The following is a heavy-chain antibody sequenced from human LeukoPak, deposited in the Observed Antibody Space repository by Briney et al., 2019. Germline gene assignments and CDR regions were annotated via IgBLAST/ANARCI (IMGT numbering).Heavy chain of an antibody. CDR3: VRDLDGSFGDY. V-gene: IGHV3-21*01. J-gene: IGHJ4*02. CDR2: ISSSSSYI. CDR1: GFTFSSYS. D-gene: IGHD5-24*01. Sequence: GGSLRLSCAASGFTFSSYSMNWVRQAPGKGLEWVSSISSSSSYIYYADSVKGRFTISRDNAKNLLYMQMNSLRAEDTAVYYCVRDLDGSFGDYWGQGTLVTVSS.